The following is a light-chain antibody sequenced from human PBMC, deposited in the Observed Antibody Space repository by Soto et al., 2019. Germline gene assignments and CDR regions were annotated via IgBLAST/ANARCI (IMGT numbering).Light chain of an antibody. J-gene: IGLJ2*01. CDR1: SSDVGGYNY. Sequence: QSVLTQPASVSGSPGQSITISCTGTSSDVGGYNYVSWYQQHPGKAPKLMIYEVSNRPSGVSNRFSGYKSGNTASLTISGLQAEDEADYYCSSYTSSSTNVVFGGGTKLTVL. CDR3: SSYTSSSTNVV. CDR2: EVS. V-gene: IGLV2-14*01.